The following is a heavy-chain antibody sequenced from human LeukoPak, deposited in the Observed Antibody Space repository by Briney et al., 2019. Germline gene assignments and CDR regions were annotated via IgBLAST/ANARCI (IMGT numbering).Heavy chain of an antibody. J-gene: IGHJ4*02. V-gene: IGHV4-59*07. CDR1: GGCIGNYY. D-gene: IGHD3-3*01. CDR3: ASSHPLGSNNDYYTPFDY. CDR2: MYYSGST. Sequence: WDTLCLTCGVSGGCIGNYYWSWIRQPSGKGLVWIGYMYYSGSTNYYPSLKSRVTISVDTSKNQFSLKLSSVTAADTAVYYCASSHPLGSNNDYYTPFDYWGQGTLVTVSS.